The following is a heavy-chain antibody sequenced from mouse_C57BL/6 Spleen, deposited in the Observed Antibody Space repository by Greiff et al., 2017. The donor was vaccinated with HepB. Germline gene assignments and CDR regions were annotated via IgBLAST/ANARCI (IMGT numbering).Heavy chain of an antibody. CDR2: IDPSDSYT. Sequence: VQLQQPGAELVMPGASVKLSCKASGYTFTSYWMHWVKQRPGQGLEWIGEIDPSDSYTNYNQKFKGKSTLTVDKSSSTAYMQLSSLTSEDSAVYYCARQGIYYDYDGWYFDVWGTGTTVTVSS. CDR3: ARQGIYYDYDGWYFDV. CDR1: GYTFTSYW. J-gene: IGHJ1*03. V-gene: IGHV1-69*01. D-gene: IGHD2-4*01.